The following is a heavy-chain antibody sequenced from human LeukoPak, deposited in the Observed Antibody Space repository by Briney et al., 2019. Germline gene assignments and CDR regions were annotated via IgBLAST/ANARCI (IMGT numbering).Heavy chain of an antibody. V-gene: IGHV3-30*03. D-gene: IGHD6-13*01. Sequence: PGGSLRLSCAASGFTFSNYAMHWVRQAPGKGLEWVAIISYDGSSKYYADSVKGRFTISRDNSKNTLYLQMNSLGPEDTAMYYCARGDSSSWYFDYWGQGTLVTVSS. CDR2: ISYDGSSK. CDR3: ARGDSSSWYFDY. J-gene: IGHJ4*02. CDR1: GFTFSNYA.